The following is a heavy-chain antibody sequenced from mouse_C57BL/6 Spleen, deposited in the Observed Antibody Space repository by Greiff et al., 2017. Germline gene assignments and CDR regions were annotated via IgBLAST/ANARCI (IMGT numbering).Heavy chain of an antibody. CDR3: ARSQLRLMDY. V-gene: IGHV1-19*01. CDR2: INPYNGGT. Sequence: EVQLQQSGPVLVKPGASVKMSCKASGYKFTDYYMNWVKQSHGKSLEWIGVINPYNGGTSYNQKFKGKATLTVDKSSSTAYMELNSLTAEDSAVYYCARSQLRLMDYWGQGTSVTVSS. D-gene: IGHD3-2*02. CDR1: GYKFTDYY. J-gene: IGHJ4*01.